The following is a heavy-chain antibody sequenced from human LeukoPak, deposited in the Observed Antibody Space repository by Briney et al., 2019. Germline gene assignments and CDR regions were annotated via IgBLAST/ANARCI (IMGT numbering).Heavy chain of an antibody. D-gene: IGHD1-26*01. J-gene: IGHJ4*02. CDR1: GFTFSSYG. V-gene: IGHV1-24*01. CDR2: FDPEDGET. Sequence: GRSLRLSCAASGFTFSSYGMHWVRQAPGKGLEWMGGFDPEDGETIYAQKFQGRVTMTEDTSTDTAYMELSSLRSEDTAVYYCATDWAWELHHYWGQGTLVTVSS. CDR3: ATDWAWELHHY.